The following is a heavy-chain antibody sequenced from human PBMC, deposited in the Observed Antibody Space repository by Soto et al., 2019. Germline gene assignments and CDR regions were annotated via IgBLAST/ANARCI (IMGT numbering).Heavy chain of an antibody. J-gene: IGHJ4*02. CDR1: GFTFNSYG. D-gene: IGHD6-19*01. Sequence: QVQLVESGGGVVQPGRSLRLSCAASGFTFNSYGMHWVRQAPGKGLEWVAVTSYDGSNKYYVDSVKGRFTISRDNSKNTLYLQMNSLRAEDTAVYYCATDFSGWYGSSEYGFWGQGTLVTVSS. V-gene: IGHV3-30*03. CDR2: TSYDGSNK. CDR3: ATDFSGWYGSSEYGF.